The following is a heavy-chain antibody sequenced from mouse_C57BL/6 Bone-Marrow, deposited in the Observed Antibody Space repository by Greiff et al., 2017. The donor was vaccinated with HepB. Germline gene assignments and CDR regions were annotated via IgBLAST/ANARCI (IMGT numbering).Heavy chain of an antibody. CDR3: ANHYYGSSFYAMDY. Sequence: VQLQQSGAELAKPGASVKLSCKASGYTFTSYWMHWVKQRPGQGLEWIGYINPSSGYTKYNQKFKDKATLTADKSSSTAYMQLSSLTYEDSAVHYCANHYYGSSFYAMDYWGQGTSVTVSS. CDR1: GYTFTSYW. D-gene: IGHD1-1*01. CDR2: INPSSGYT. J-gene: IGHJ4*01. V-gene: IGHV1-7*01.